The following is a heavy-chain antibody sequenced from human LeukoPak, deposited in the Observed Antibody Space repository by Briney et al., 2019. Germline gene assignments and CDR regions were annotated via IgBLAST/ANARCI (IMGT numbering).Heavy chain of an antibody. CDR3: ARLWSTYCSGGSCPHQPNY. CDR1: GFTVSSNY. CDR2: IYYSGST. J-gene: IGHJ4*02. V-gene: IGHV4-39*01. D-gene: IGHD2-15*01. Sequence: PGGSLRLSCAASGFTVSSNYMSWVRQAPGKGLEWIGSIYYSGSTYYNPSLKSRVTISVDTSKNQFSLKLSSVTAADTAVYYCARLWSTYCSGGSCPHQPNYWGQGTLVTVSS.